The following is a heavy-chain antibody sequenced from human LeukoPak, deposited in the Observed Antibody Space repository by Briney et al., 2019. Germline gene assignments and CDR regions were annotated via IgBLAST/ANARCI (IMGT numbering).Heavy chain of an antibody. CDR3: ARNWAGRGNDAFDI. Sequence: SETLSLTCTVSGGSISSYYWSWIRQPPGKGREWIGYIYYSGSPNYNPSLKSRVTISVDTSKNQFSLKLSSVTAADTAVYYCARNWAGRGNDAFDIWGQGTMVTVSS. V-gene: IGHV4-59*01. CDR2: IYYSGSP. CDR1: GGSISSYY. D-gene: IGHD7-27*01. J-gene: IGHJ3*02.